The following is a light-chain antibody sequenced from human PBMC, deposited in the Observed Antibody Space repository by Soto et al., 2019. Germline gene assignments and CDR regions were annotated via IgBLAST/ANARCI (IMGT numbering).Light chain of an antibody. CDR3: QQSYSTLWT. J-gene: IGKJ1*01. CDR1: QSISSY. Sequence: DIQMTQSPSSLSASVGDRVTITCRASQSISSYLNWYQQKPGKATKLLIYAASSLQSGVPSRFSGSGSGTDFTLTISSLQPEDFATYYCQQSYSTLWTFGQGIKV. V-gene: IGKV1-39*01. CDR2: AAS.